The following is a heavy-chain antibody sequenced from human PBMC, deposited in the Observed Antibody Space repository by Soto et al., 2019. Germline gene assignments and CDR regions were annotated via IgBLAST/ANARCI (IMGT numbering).Heavy chain of an antibody. Sequence: QVQLVESGGGVVQPGRSLRLSCAASGFSFTTYGMHWVRQAPGEGLEWVAVIWYDGSNKYYADSVKGRFTISRDTSKNTLYLKMNSLRAEDTAVYYCAKDRGGGAVVPDYWGQGTLVTVSS. J-gene: IGHJ4*02. V-gene: IGHV3-33*06. CDR3: AKDRGGGAVVPDY. D-gene: IGHD2-21*01. CDR1: GFSFTTYG. CDR2: IWYDGSNK.